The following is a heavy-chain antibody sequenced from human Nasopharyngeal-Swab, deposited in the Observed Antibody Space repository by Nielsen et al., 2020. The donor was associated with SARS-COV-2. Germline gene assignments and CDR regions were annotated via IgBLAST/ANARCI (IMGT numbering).Heavy chain of an antibody. Sequence: SVTVSCQASRYTLNNYYIHWVRQAPGQGLEGMGVINPGSGGTTYEQKFQGRVTMTRDTSTSTVFMDLSSLRSEDTAVYYCARRGRCSGSSCDMDGWGQGTTVTVSS. CDR1: RYTLNNYY. J-gene: IGHJ6*02. D-gene: IGHD2-2*01. V-gene: IGHV1-46*02. CDR3: ARRGRCSGSSCDMDG. CDR2: INPGSGGT.